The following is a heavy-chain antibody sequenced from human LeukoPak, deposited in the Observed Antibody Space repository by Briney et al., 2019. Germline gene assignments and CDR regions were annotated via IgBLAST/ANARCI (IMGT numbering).Heavy chain of an antibody. CDR3: ARDRANFGYFDWLEDDGMDV. V-gene: IGHV4-4*07. J-gene: IGHJ6*02. D-gene: IGHD3-9*01. Sequence: SETVSLTCAVSGGSISSYYWSWIRQPAGKGLEWIGRIYTSGSTNYNPSLKSRVTMSVDTSKNQFSLKLSSVTAADTAVYYCARDRANFGYFDWLEDDGMDVWGQGTTGTASS. CDR1: GGSISSYY. CDR2: IYTSGST.